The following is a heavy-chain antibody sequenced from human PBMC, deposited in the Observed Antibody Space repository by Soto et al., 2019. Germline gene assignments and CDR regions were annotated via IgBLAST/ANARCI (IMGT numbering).Heavy chain of an antibody. Sequence: GSLSLSCAASGFTFRIYAMSWVRQAAGKGLECVSTSGGGGGTSYADFVMGLYTNSRNNSKNTLYQKMNSQRAEDSAVYNCAKDAAGSGWLSDYWGQGTLVTVSS. CDR1: GFTFRIYA. CDR2: SGGGGGT. D-gene: IGHD3-22*01. V-gene: IGHV3-23*01. J-gene: IGHJ4*02. CDR3: AKDAAGSGWLSDY.